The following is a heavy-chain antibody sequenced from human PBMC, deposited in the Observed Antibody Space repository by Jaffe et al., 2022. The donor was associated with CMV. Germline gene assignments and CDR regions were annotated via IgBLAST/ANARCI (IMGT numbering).Heavy chain of an antibody. D-gene: IGHD2-15*01. CDR1: GGTFSSYA. V-gene: IGHV1-69*01. Sequence: QVQLVQSGAEVKKPGSSVKVSCKASGGTFSSYAISWVRQAPGQGLEWMGGIIPIFGTANYAQKFQGRVTITADESTSTAYMELSSLRSEDTAVYYCARAPCSGGSCYLEWWFDPWGQGTLVTVSS. CDR3: ARAPCSGGSCYLEWWFDP. CDR2: IIPIFGTA. J-gene: IGHJ5*02.